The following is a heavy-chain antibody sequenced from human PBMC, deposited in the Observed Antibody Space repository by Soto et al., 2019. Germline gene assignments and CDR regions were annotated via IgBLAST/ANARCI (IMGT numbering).Heavy chain of an antibody. J-gene: IGHJ5*02. CDR2: ISHSGST. CDR1: GGSISSGGYS. D-gene: IGHD1-26*01. V-gene: IGHV4-30-2*01. Sequence: SETLSLTCAVSGGSISSGGYSWNWVRQPPGKGLEWIGYISHSGSTYYNPSLKSRVTISVDTSKNQFSLKLSSVTAADTAVYYCARGRVRGSYYGWFDPWGQGTLVTVSS. CDR3: ARGRVRGSYYGWFDP.